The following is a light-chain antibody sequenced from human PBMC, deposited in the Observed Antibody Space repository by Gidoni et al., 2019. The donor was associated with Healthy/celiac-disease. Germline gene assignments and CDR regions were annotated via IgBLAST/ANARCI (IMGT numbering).Light chain of an antibody. Sequence: EIVLTQSPATLSLSPGERATLSCRASQSVSSYLAWYQHKPGQAPSLLIYDASTRATGIPARFSGSWSGTDFTLTISSLEPEDFAVYYCQQRSNWPWTFXXXTKVEIK. J-gene: IGKJ1*01. CDR1: QSVSSY. CDR2: DAS. CDR3: QQRSNWPWT. V-gene: IGKV3-11*01.